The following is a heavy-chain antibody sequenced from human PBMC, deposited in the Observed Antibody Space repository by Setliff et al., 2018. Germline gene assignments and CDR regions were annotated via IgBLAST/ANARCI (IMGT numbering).Heavy chain of an antibody. CDR3: LRDRPYSNSPEDAFDI. V-gene: IGHV1-18*01. CDR2: ISAFNGYT. D-gene: IGHD6-6*01. Sequence: GASVKVSCKASGFTFTFYGINWVRQAPGQGLEWMGWISAFNGYTELSQKFKGRITVTTDTSTSTAYMELRSLRSDDTAVYYCLRDRPYSNSPEDAFDIWGRGTTVTVSS. J-gene: IGHJ3*02. CDR1: GFTFTFYG.